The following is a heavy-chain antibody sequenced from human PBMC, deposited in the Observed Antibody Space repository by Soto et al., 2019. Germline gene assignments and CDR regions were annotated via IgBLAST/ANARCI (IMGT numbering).Heavy chain of an antibody. CDR2: IVVGSGNT. CDR3: AAASGIQLVNYYYSGMDV. Sequence: SVKVSCKASGFTFTSSAVQWVRQARGQRLEWIGWIVVGSGNTNYAQKFQERVTITRDMSTSTAYMELSSLRSEDTAVYYCAAASGIQLVNYYYSGMDVWGQGTTVTVSS. J-gene: IGHJ6*02. V-gene: IGHV1-58*01. D-gene: IGHD5-18*01. CDR1: GFTFTSSA.